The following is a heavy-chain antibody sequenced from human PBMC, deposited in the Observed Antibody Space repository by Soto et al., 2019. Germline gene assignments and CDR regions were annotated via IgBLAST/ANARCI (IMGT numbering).Heavy chain of an antibody. CDR3: TRVRDSNDY. J-gene: IGHJ4*02. CDR1: GFTFSSYE. CDR2: IRSSGRSI. Sequence: GGSLRLSCVGSGFTFSSYEMNWVRQAPGKGLEWVSNIRSSGRSINYADSVKGRFTISRDNAKNSLYLQMNSLRAEDTAVYYCTRVRDSNDYWGQGTLVTVSS. V-gene: IGHV3-48*03. D-gene: IGHD3-22*01.